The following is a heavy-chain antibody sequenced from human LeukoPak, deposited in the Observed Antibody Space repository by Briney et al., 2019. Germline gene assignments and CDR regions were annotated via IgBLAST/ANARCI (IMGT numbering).Heavy chain of an antibody. D-gene: IGHD2-21*02. CDR2: INSDGSST. J-gene: IGHJ4*02. Sequence: GGSLRLSCAASGFTFSTYWMHWVRQAPGKGLVWVSHINSDGSSTNYADSVKGRFTISRDNAKNTLYLQINSLRAEDTAVYYCAGPMTEIDYWGQGTLVTVSS. CDR3: AGPMTEIDY. V-gene: IGHV3-74*01. CDR1: GFTFSTYW.